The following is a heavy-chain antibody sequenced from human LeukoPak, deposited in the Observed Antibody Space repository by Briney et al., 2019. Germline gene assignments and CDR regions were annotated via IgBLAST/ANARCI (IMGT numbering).Heavy chain of an antibody. D-gene: IGHD3-10*01. Sequence: EASVKVSCKASGYTFTSFAMNWGRQAPGQGLEWMGWINTNTGNPTYAQGFTGRFVFSLDTSVSTAYLRISSLKAEDTAVYYCARGVLLSDYWGQGTLVTVSS. V-gene: IGHV7-4-1*02. CDR3: ARGVLLSDY. CDR2: INTNTGNP. J-gene: IGHJ4*02. CDR1: GYTFTSFA.